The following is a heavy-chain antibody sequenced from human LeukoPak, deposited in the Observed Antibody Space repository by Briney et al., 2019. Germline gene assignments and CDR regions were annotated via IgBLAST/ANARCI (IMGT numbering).Heavy chain of an antibody. V-gene: IGHV3-23*01. D-gene: IGHD6-13*01. J-gene: IGHJ4*02. CDR1: GFTFSSYA. Sequence: GGSLRLSCAASGFTFSSYAMSWVRQAPGKGLEWVSAISGSGGSTYYADSVKGRFTISRDNAKNSLYLQMNSLRAEDTAVYYCARDNLAAGRMGYWGQGTLVTVSS. CDR3: ARDNLAAGRMGY. CDR2: ISGSGGST.